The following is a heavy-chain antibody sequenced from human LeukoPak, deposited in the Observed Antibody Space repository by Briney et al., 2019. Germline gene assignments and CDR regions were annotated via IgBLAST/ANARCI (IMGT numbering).Heavy chain of an antibody. J-gene: IGHJ5*02. D-gene: IGHD2-21*01. Sequence: SVKVSCKASGGTFSSYAISWVRQAPGQGLEWMGGIIPIFGTANYAQKFQGRVTITADESTSTAYMELSSLRSEDTAVYYCARGGGIVVVITDTNWFDPWGQGTPVTVSS. CDR3: ARGGGIVVVITDTNWFDP. CDR2: IIPIFGTA. V-gene: IGHV1-69*13. CDR1: GGTFSSYA.